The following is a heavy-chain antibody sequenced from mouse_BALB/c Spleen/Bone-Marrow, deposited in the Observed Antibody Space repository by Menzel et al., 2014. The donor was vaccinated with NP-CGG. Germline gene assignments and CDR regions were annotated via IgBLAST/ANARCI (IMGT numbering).Heavy chain of an antibody. V-gene: IGHV1-55*01. D-gene: IGHD3-1*01. CDR2: IYPGSGST. CDR3: ARLSQLGLLAF. Sequence: QVQLQKSGPELEKPGTSVELSCKASGYNFTSYWINWVKLRPGQGLEWIGDIYPGSGSTNYNEKFKSKATLTVDTSSSTAFMQLSSLASEDSALYYCARLSQLGLLAFWGQGTPVSASA. CDR1: GYNFTSYW. J-gene: IGHJ3*01.